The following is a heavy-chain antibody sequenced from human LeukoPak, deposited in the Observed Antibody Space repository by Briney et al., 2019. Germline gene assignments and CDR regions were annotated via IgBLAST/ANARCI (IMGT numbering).Heavy chain of an antibody. Sequence: ASVKVSCKASGYTFTGYYMHWVRQAPGQGLEWMGRINPNSGGTNYAQEFQGRVTMTRDTSISTAYMELSRLRSDDTAVYYCARGAAGTYAFDIWGQGTMVTVSS. J-gene: IGHJ3*02. CDR1: GYTFTGYY. CDR3: ARGAAGTYAFDI. CDR2: INPNSGGT. V-gene: IGHV1-2*06. D-gene: IGHD6-13*01.